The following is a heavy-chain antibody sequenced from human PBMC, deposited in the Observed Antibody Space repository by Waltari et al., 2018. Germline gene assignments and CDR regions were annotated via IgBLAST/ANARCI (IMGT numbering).Heavy chain of an antibody. CDR2: ISGSGGST. CDR1: GFTFSSYA. D-gene: IGHD1-26*01. CDR3: AKDLGSGSYSSIDAFDI. J-gene: IGHJ3*02. V-gene: IGHV3-23*01. Sequence: EVQLLESGGGLVQPGGSLRLSCAASGFTFSSYAMSWVRQAPGKGLEWVSVISGSGGSTYYADSVKGRFTISRDNSKNTLYLQMNSLRAEDTAVYYCAKDLGSGSYSSIDAFDIWGQGTMVTVSS.